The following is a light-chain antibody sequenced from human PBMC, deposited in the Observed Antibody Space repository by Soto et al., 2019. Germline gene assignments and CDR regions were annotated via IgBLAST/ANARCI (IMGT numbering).Light chain of an antibody. V-gene: IGKV3-20*01. CDR2: GAS. CDR3: QQYGSSPLT. Sequence: EIVLTQSPGTLSXSPGERATLSXXXXQSVXXSYLAWYQQKPGQAPRLLIYGASSRATGIPDRFSGSGSGTDFTLTISRLEPEDFAVYYCQQYGSSPLTFGGGTKVEIK. CDR1: QSVXXSY. J-gene: IGKJ4*01.